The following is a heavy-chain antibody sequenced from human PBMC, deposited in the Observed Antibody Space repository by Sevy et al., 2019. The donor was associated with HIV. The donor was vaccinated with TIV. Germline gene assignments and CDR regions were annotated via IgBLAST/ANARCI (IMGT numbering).Heavy chain of an antibody. CDR2: ISYSSTHI. J-gene: IGHJ6*03. CDR1: GFSFSSYT. V-gene: IGHV3-21*01. Sequence: GGSLRLSCAASGFSFSSYTINWVRQAPGRGLEWLSSISYSSTHIYYADSVKGRFTISRDNAKNSLYLQMNSLRVEDTAVYYCASTRYHASGSDYPSYYYMDVWGRGTTVTVSS. D-gene: IGHD3-10*01. CDR3: ASTRYHASGSDYPSYYYMDV.